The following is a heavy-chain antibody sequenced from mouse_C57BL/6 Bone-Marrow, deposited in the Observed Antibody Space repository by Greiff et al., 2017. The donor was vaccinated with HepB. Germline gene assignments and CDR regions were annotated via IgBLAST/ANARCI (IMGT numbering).Heavy chain of an antibody. CDR1: GLSLTSYG. Sequence: QVQLQQSGPGLVQPSQSLSITCTVSGLSLTSYGVHWVRQSPGKGLEWLGVIWRGGSTDYNAACMSRLSITKDNSKSQVFFKMNSLQADDTAIYYCAISWLRRYIDVWGTGTTVTVSS. D-gene: IGHD2-2*01. CDR3: AISWLRRYIDV. J-gene: IGHJ1*03. V-gene: IGHV2-5*01. CDR2: IWRGGST.